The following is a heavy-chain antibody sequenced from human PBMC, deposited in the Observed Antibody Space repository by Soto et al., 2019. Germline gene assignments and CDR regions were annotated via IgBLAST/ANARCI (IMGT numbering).Heavy chain of an antibody. Sequence: SETLSLTCTVSGGSISSYYWSWIRQPPGKGLEWIGYIYYSGSTNYNPSLKSRVTISVDTSKNQFSLKLSSVTAADTAVYYCARGCCGAAAGTILDYWGQGTLVTVSS. CDR3: ARGCCGAAAGTILDY. V-gene: IGHV4-59*01. D-gene: IGHD6-13*01. CDR1: GGSISSYY. CDR2: IYYSGST. J-gene: IGHJ4*02.